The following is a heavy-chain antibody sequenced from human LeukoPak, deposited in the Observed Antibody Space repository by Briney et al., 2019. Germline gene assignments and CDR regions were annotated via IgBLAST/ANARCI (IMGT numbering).Heavy chain of an antibody. CDR1: GGSISRGGYY. CDR3: ARARDSSGYYCDY. J-gene: IGHJ4*02. CDR2: IYYSGCT. V-gene: IGHV4-31*03. Sequence: SETLSLTCTVSGGSISRGGYYWSWIPQHPGKGLEWIGYIYYSGCTYYNPSLKSRVTISVDTSKNQFSLKLSSVTAADTAVYYCARARDSSGYYCDYWGQGTLVTVSS. D-gene: IGHD3-22*01.